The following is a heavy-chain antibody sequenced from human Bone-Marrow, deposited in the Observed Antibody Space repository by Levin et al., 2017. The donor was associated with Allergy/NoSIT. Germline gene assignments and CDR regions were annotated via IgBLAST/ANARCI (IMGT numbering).Heavy chain of an antibody. Sequence: LSLTCVASGFNFNNHAMHWVRQVPGLGLEWVAVIWFDGSHENYTDSVRGRFTISRDNSQNTLYLEMTSLRVEDTAVYYCARDYGSFPFDYWGQGARVTVSS. D-gene: IGHD4-17*01. CDR1: GFNFNNHA. CDR2: IWFDGSHE. CDR3: ARDYGSFPFDY. J-gene: IGHJ4*02. V-gene: IGHV3-33*01.